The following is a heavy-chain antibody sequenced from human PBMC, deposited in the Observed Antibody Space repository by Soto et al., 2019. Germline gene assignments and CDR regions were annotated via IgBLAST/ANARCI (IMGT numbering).Heavy chain of an antibody. D-gene: IGHD3-22*01. Sequence: QITLKESGPTLVKPTQTLTLTCTFSGFSLSTSGVGVGWIRQPPGKALEWLALIYWDDDKRYSPSLKSRLTITKDPSKNQVVLTMTNMDPVDTATYYCALYYYDSSGSYYFDYWGQGTLVTVSS. CDR2: IYWDDDK. J-gene: IGHJ4*02. CDR1: GFSLSTSGVG. V-gene: IGHV2-5*02. CDR3: ALYYYDSSGSYYFDY.